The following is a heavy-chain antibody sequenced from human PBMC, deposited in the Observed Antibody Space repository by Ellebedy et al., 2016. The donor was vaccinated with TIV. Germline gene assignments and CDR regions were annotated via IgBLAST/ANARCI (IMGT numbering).Heavy chain of an antibody. Sequence: MPSETLSLTCAISGDSVSNTYAPWTCFSQSPSRGLALLGRAYYRSTWIYDYAVSVKGRITINPDTSNNQLSLHLNSVTPEDTAVYYCARDPSLCYRCADVWGQGTTVTVSS. J-gene: IGHJ6*02. V-gene: IGHV6-1*01. D-gene: IGHD2-21*01. CDR1: GDSVSNTYAP. CDR3: ARDPSLCYRCADV. CDR2: AYYRSTWIY.